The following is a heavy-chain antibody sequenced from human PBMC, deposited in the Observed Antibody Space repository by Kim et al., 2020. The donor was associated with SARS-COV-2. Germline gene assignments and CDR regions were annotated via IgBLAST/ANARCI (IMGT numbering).Heavy chain of an antibody. V-gene: IGHV3-30*18. CDR1: GFTFSSYG. J-gene: IGHJ4*02. Sequence: GGSLRLSCAASGFTFSSYGMHWVRQAPGKGLEWVAVISYDGSNKYYADSVKGRFTISRDNSKNTLYLQMNSLRAEDTAVYYCAKDRGCSSTSCPGLIDYWGQGTLVTVSS. D-gene: IGHD2-2*01. CDR3: AKDRGCSSTSCPGLIDY. CDR2: ISYDGSNK.